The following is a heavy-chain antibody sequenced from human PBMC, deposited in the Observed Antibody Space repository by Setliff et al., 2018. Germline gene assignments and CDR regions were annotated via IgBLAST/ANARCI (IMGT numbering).Heavy chain of an antibody. D-gene: IGHD3-3*01. CDR2: IYYSGST. CDR3: ARRATYYNFWSGYYDY. Sequence: SETLSLTCTVSGGSISSSSYYWGWIRQPPGKGLEWIGSIYYSGSTYYNPSLKSRVTISVDTSKNQFSLKLSSVTAADTAVYYCARRATYYNFWSGYYDYWGQGTLVTVSA. CDR1: GGSISSSSYY. J-gene: IGHJ4*02. V-gene: IGHV4-39*07.